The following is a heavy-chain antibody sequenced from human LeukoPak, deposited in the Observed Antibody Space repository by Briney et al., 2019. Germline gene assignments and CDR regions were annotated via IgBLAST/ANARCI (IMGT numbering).Heavy chain of an antibody. V-gene: IGHV4-59*06. CDR2: IYYSGSR. D-gene: IGHD5-24*01. Sequence: PSETLSLTCTVSGGSISSYYWSWIRQHPGKGLEWIGYIYYSGSRYYNPSLKSRVSISIDTSKNQFSLNLSSVTAADTAVYYCARDLGGDGFNLRNWFDPWGQGTLVTVSS. J-gene: IGHJ5*02. CDR1: GGSISSYY. CDR3: ARDLGGDGFNLRNWFDP.